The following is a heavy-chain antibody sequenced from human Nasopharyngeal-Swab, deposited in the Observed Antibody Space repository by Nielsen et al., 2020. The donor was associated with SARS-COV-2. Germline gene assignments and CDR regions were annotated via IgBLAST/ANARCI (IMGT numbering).Heavy chain of an antibody. V-gene: IGHV4-34*01. D-gene: IGHD2-2*01. CDR2: INHSGST. CDR3: ARTDDCSSTSCYDYFDY. J-gene: IGHJ4*02. Sequence: WVGQRPGKGLEWTGEINHSGSTNYNPALKSRVTISVGTSKNQFSLKLSSVTAADTAVYYCARTDDCSSTSCYDYFDYWGQGTLVTVSS.